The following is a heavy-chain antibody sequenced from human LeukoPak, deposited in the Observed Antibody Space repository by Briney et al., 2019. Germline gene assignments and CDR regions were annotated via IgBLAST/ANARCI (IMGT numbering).Heavy chain of an antibody. J-gene: IGHJ3*02. D-gene: IGHD1-20*01. Sequence: SETLSLTCTVSGGSISSYYWSWIRQPPGKGLEWIGYIYYSGSTNYNPSLKSRVTISVDTSKNQFSLKLSSVTAADTAVYYCARAPVGITAEFDAFDIWGQGTMVTVSS. CDR3: ARAPVGITAEFDAFDI. CDR2: IYYSGST. V-gene: IGHV4-59*01. CDR1: GGSISSYY.